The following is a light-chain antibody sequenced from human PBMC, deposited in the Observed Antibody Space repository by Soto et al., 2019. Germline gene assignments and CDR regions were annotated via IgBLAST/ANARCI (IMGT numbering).Light chain of an antibody. V-gene: IGLV2-14*01. CDR3: SSYSRSGTLV. CDR2: EVS. J-gene: IGLJ2*01. Sequence: QSALTQPASVSGSPGQSITISCTGTSSDVGGYNYVSWYQQHPDKAPKLMIYEVSNRPSGVSNRFSGSKSGNTASLTISGLQAYDDAAYYSSSYSRSGTLVFGRGTKLTVL. CDR1: SSDVGGYNY.